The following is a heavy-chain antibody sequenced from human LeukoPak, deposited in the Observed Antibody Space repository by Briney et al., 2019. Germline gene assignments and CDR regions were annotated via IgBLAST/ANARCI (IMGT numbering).Heavy chain of an antibody. J-gene: IGHJ4*02. CDR1: GFTFSSYA. CDR3: AKEWKVRGVITAGFDY. CDR2: ISGSGGST. D-gene: IGHD3-10*01. Sequence: PGGSLRLSCAASGFTFSSYAMSWVRQAPGKGLEWVSAISGSGGSTYYADSVKGRFTISRDNSKNTLYLQMNSLRAEDTAVYYCAKEWKVRGVITAGFDYWGQGTLVTVSS. V-gene: IGHV3-23*01.